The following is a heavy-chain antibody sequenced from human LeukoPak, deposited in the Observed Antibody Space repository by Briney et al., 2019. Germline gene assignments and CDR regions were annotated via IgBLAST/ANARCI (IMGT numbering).Heavy chain of an antibody. CDR1: GFTFSSYW. CDR2: INQDGSTK. J-gene: IGHJ3*02. Sequence: GGSLRLSFAASGFTFSSYWMNWVRQAPGTGLEWVANINQDGSTKYYLDSVKGRFTISRDNSKNTLYLQMNSLRAEDTAVYYCARRESYYDSSGYQLGAFDIWGQGTMVTVSS. D-gene: IGHD3-22*01. V-gene: IGHV3-7*03. CDR3: ARRESYYDSSGYQLGAFDI.